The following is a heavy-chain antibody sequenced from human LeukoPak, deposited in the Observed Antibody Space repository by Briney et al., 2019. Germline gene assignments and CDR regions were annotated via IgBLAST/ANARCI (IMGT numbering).Heavy chain of an antibody. Sequence: QPGGSLRLSCAASGFTFSTFDMSWVRQAPGKGLEWVSAIVNSGANTYYADSVKGRFTISRDNSKNTLYLQMNSLRAEDTAVYYCAKRGLSGTKEFDYWGQGTLVTVSS. D-gene: IGHD1-7*01. J-gene: IGHJ4*02. CDR1: GFTFSTFD. CDR2: IVNSGANT. V-gene: IGHV3-23*01. CDR3: AKRGLSGTKEFDY.